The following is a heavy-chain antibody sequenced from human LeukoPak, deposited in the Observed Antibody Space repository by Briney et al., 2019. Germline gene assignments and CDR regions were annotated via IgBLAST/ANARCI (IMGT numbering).Heavy chain of an antibody. CDR2: ISTYDGTT. CDR3: ARDPSNSVGRNVYFDY. J-gene: IGHJ4*02. D-gene: IGHD1-14*01. Sequence: ASVKVSCKTSGYSFTRYAICWVRQAPGQGLEWMGWISTYDGTTNYPQKVQGRVTMTTDTSTTTAYMELRSLTSDDTAVYFCARDPSNSVGRNVYFDYWGQGTLVTVSS. V-gene: IGHV1-18*01. CDR1: GYSFTRYA.